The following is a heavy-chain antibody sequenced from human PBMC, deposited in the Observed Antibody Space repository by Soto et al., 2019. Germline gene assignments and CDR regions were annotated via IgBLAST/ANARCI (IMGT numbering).Heavy chain of an antibody. CDR2: IYSGGST. D-gene: IGHD4-4*01. Sequence: EVPLVESGGGLIQPGGSLRLSCAASGFTVSRNYMSWVRQAPGKGLEWVSVIYSGGSTYYVDSVKGRFTISRDNSKNTLYLQMNSLRAEDTAVYYCARGLLDDYSNYYYYAMDVWGQGTTVTVSS. V-gene: IGHV3-53*01. CDR1: GFTVSRNY. J-gene: IGHJ6*02. CDR3: ARGLLDDYSNYYYYAMDV.